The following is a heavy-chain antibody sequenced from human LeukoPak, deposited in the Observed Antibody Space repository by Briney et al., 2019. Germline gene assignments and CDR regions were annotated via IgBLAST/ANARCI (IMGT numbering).Heavy chain of an antibody. CDR3: AKGGSLSMVRGARFDP. V-gene: IGHV3-9*01. Sequence: GGSLRLSCAASGFTFDDYAMHWVRQAPGKGLEWVSGISWNSGSIGYADSVKGRFTISRDNAKNSLYLQMNSLRAEDTALYYCAKGGSLSMVRGARFDPWGQGTLVTVSS. CDR1: GFTFDDYA. D-gene: IGHD3-10*01. J-gene: IGHJ5*02. CDR2: ISWNSGSI.